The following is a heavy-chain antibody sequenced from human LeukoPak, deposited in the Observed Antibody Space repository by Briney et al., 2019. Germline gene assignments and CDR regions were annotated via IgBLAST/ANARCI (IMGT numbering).Heavy chain of an antibody. J-gene: IGHJ3*02. CDR2: ISSSSSYI. Sequence: GSLRLSCAASGFTFSSYSMNWVRQAPGKGLEWVSSISSSSSYIYYADSVKGRFTISRDNAKNSLYLQMNSLRAEDTAVYYCAITYYYDSSGSDAFDIWGQGTMVTVSS. CDR1: GFTFSSYS. D-gene: IGHD3-22*01. CDR3: AITYYYDSSGSDAFDI. V-gene: IGHV3-21*01.